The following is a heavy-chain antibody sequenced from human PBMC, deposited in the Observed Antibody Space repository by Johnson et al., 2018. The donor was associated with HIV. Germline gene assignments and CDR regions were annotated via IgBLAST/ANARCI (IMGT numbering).Heavy chain of an antibody. CDR3: ASREPKLGGYAFDI. CDR2: ISYDGSYK. J-gene: IGHJ3*02. V-gene: IGHV3-30*04. Sequence: QVQLVESGGGLVQPGRSLRLSCAASGFTFSSYAMHWVRQAPDKGLEWVAVISYDGSYKYYADSVKGRFTISRDNSKNTLYLQMNSLRAEDTAVYYCASREPKLGGYAFDIWGQGTMVTVSS. CDR1: GFTFSSYA. D-gene: IGHD1-14*01.